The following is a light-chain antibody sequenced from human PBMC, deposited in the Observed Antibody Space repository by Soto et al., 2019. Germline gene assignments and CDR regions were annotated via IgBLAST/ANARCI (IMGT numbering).Light chain of an antibody. J-gene: IGLJ1*01. CDR3: CSHAGRYTYV. V-gene: IGLV2-11*01. CDR2: DVS. CDR1: XXXVGGYQY. Sequence: QSALXXXXSVSXSPXXSXXIXXXGTXXXVGGYQYVSWYQQHPGKAPKLMIYDVSKRPSGVPDRFSGSKSGNTASLTISGLQAEDEAEYYCCSHAGRYTYVFGTGTKLTVL.